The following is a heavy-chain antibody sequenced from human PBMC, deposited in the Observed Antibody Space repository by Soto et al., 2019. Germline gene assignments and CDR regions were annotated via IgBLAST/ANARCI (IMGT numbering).Heavy chain of an antibody. CDR2: IYHSGST. V-gene: IGHV4-30-2*01. J-gene: IGHJ4*02. Sequence: PSETLSLTCAVSGGSISSGGYSWSWIRQPPGKGLEWIGYIYHSGSTYYNPSLKSRVTISVDRSKNQFSLKLSSVTAADTAVYYCARVYYYDSSGYYFDYWGQGTLVTVSS. CDR3: ARVYYYDSSGYYFDY. CDR1: GGSISSGGYS. D-gene: IGHD3-22*01.